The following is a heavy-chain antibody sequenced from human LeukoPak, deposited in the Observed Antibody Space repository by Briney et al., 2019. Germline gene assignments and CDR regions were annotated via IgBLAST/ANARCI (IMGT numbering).Heavy chain of an antibody. CDR1: GYTFTSYA. Sequence: ASVTLSCKASGYTFTSYAMHWVRQAPGQRLEWMGWINAGNGNTKYSQKFQGRVTITRDTSASTAYMELSSLRSEDTAVYYCARDLCSGGSCYSGHLLNYYYYGMDVWGQGTTVTVSS. V-gene: IGHV1-3*01. D-gene: IGHD2-15*01. J-gene: IGHJ6*02. CDR3: ARDLCSGGSCYSGHLLNYYYYGMDV. CDR2: INAGNGNT.